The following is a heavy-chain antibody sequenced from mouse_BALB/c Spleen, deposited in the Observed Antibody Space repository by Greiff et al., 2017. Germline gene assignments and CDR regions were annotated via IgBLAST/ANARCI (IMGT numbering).Heavy chain of an antibody. CDR3: ARGAPTTDY. Sequence: VQLVESGGGLVQPGGSLKLSCAASGFTFSSYGMSWVRQTPDKRLELVATINSNGGSTYYPDSVKGRFTISRDNAKNTLYLQMSSLKSEDTAMYYCARGAPTTDYWGQGTTLTVAS. D-gene: IGHD1-1*01. J-gene: IGHJ2*01. V-gene: IGHV5-6-3*01. CDR1: GFTFSSYG. CDR2: INSNGGST.